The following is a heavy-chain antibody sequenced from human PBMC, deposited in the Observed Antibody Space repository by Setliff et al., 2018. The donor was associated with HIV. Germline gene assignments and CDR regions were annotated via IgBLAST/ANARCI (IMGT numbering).Heavy chain of an antibody. CDR3: ARSVPRYCSGGSCYPPLFDY. V-gene: IGHV4-61*02. CDR2: VYFSGST. J-gene: IGHJ4*02. D-gene: IGHD2-15*01. CDR1: GASITSGIYY. Sequence: SETLSLTCSVSGASITSGIYYWAWIRQPAGKGLEFIGRVYFSGSTNYNPSLKSRVTISLDTSKNRFSLNLRSVTAADTAVYYCARSVPRYCSGGSCYPPLFDYWGQGTLVTVSS.